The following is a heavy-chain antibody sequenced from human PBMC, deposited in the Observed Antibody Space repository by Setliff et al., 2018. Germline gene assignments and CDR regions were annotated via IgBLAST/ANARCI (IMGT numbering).Heavy chain of an antibody. CDR2: VHSSGDT. D-gene: IGHD3-3*01. CDR1: GASISSGFYY. CDR3: ARDASYNFWSGYRGAFDY. J-gene: IGHJ4*02. Sequence: PSETLSLTCNVSGASISSGFYYWSWIRQPAGKGLEWIGRVHSSGDTKYNPSVKTRVTMSVDTSKNQFSLKLSSATAADTAVYYCARDASYNFWSGYRGAFDYWGQGTLVTISS. V-gene: IGHV4-61*02.